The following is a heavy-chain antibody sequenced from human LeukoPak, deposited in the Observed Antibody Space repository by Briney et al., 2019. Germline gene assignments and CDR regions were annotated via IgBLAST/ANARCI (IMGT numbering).Heavy chain of an antibody. D-gene: IGHD3-22*01. CDR3: AKLTYYYDSSGSGRDY. CDR1: GFTFSSYA. J-gene: IGHJ4*02. CDR2: ISGSGGST. Sequence: HPGGSLRLCCAASGFTFSSYAMSWVRQAPGKGLEWVSAISGSGGSTYYADSVKGRFTISRDNSKNTLYLQMNSLRAEDTAVYYCAKLTYYYDSSGSGRDYWGQGTLVTVSS. V-gene: IGHV3-23*01.